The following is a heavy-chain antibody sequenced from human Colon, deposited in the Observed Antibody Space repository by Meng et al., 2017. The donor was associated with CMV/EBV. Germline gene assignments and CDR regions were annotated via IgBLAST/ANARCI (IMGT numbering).Heavy chain of an antibody. D-gene: IGHD3-3*01. Sequence: GSIGGYYLSWLRQPPGKELEWIGFIFDRGSVNYHPSLQSRLTMSADTSNNQFFLNLTSVTAADTAVYYCARGNDFWSGSVYYHYFDLWGRGTLVTVSS. V-gene: IGHV4-59*01. CDR2: IFDRGSV. CDR3: ARGNDFWSGSVYYHYFDL. CDR1: GSIGGYY. J-gene: IGHJ2*01.